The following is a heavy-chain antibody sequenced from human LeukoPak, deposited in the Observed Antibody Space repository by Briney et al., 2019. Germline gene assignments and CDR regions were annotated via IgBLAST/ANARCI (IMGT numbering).Heavy chain of an antibody. J-gene: IGHJ3*02. CDR3: AKSWRSYGSSGYYAFDI. CDR2: ISESTGGT. D-gene: IGHD3-22*01. CDR1: GFTFSTYA. V-gene: IGHV3-23*01. Sequence: GGSLRLSCAASGFTFSTYAMSWVRQAPGRGLEWVSSISESTGGTRYADSVKGRFTISRDNSKNTLYMEMNSLRSEDTAVYYCAKSWRSYGSSGYYAFDIWGQGTMVTVSS.